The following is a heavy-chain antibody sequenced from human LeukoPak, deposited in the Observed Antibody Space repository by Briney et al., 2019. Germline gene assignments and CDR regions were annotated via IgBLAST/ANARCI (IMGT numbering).Heavy chain of an antibody. CDR3: RSYYYDSSGSYFDY. D-gene: IGHD3-22*01. CDR1: GFTFNNYW. Sequence: GGSLRLSCAASGFTFNNYWMTWVRQAPGRGLEWVANINQNGREKYYVDSVKGRFTISRDNSKNTLCLQMNSLRAEDTAVFYCRSYYYDSSGSYFDYWGQGTLVTVSP. CDR2: INQNGREK. V-gene: IGHV3-7*02. J-gene: IGHJ4*02.